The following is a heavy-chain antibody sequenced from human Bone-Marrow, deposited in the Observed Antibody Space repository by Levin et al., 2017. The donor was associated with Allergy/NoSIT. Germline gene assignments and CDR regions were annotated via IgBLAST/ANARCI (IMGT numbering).Heavy chain of an antibody. Sequence: GGSLRLSCAASGFTFSSYGMHWVRQAPGKGLEWVAVISYDGSNKYYADSVKGRFTISRDNSKNTLYLQMNSLRAEDTAVYYCAKEGSTKLYCSGGSCYSGYFDYWGQGTLVTVSS. D-gene: IGHD2-15*01. CDR3: AKEGSTKLYCSGGSCYSGYFDY. V-gene: IGHV3-30*18. J-gene: IGHJ4*02. CDR2: ISYDGSNK. CDR1: GFTFSSYG.